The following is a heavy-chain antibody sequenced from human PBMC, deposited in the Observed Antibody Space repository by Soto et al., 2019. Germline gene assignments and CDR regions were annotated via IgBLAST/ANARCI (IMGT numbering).Heavy chain of an antibody. CDR1: GGSISSGGYY. Sequence: QVQLQESGPGLVKPSQTLSLTCTVSGGSISSGGYYWSWIRQHPGKGLEWIGYIYYSGSTYYNPSLKSRVTISVDTSKNQFSLKLSSVTAADTAVYYCARDQYSSGWYEDYGMDVWGQGTTVTVSS. D-gene: IGHD6-19*01. V-gene: IGHV4-31*03. CDR2: IYYSGST. J-gene: IGHJ6*02. CDR3: ARDQYSSGWYEDYGMDV.